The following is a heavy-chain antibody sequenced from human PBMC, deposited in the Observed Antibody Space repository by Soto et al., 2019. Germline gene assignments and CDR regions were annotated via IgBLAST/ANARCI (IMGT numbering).Heavy chain of an antibody. D-gene: IGHD2-21*01. J-gene: IGHJ4*02. Sequence: PGGSLRLSCAASGFTFTSHAMSWVRQAPGKGLEWVSSISGSGGSTYYADSVKGRFTISRDNSKNTLYLQINSLRAEDTAVHYCAKGTLSSDWVSQALWFDYWGQGTLVTVSS. CDR3: AKGTLSSDWVSQALWFDY. CDR2: ISGSGGST. CDR1: GFTFTSHA. V-gene: IGHV3-23*01.